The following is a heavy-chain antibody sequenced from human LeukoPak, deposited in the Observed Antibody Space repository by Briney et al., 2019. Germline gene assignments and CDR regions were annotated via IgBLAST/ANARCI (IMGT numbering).Heavy chain of an antibody. CDR1: GFTVSSNY. CDR3: ARGDSSGYVNAFDI. Sequence: PGGSLRLSCAASGFTVSSNYMSWVRQTPGKGLEWVSVIYSGGSTYYADSVKGRFTISRDNSKNTLYLQMNSLRAEDTAVYCCARGDSSGYVNAFDIWGQGTMVTVSS. D-gene: IGHD3-22*01. J-gene: IGHJ3*02. CDR2: IYSGGST. V-gene: IGHV3-53*01.